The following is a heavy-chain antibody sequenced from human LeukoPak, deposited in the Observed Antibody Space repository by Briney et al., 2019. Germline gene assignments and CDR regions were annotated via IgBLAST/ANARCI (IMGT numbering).Heavy chain of an antibody. CDR2: ISSSSSTI. Sequence: PGGSLRLSCTASGFTFGDYAMNWVRQAPGKGLEWVSYISSSSSTIYYADSVKGRFTISRDNAKNSLYLQMNSLRAEDTAVYYCARVGEHYYGSGSYYMDYYYYYGMDVWGQGTTVTVSS. CDR1: GFTFGDYA. J-gene: IGHJ6*02. V-gene: IGHV3-48*01. D-gene: IGHD3-10*01. CDR3: ARVGEHYYGSGSYYMDYYYYYGMDV.